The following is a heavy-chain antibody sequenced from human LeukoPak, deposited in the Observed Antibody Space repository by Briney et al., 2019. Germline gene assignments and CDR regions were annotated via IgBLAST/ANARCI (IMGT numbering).Heavy chain of an antibody. Sequence: GESLKISCKGFRYSFTTYWIGWVRQMPGKGLEGMGIIYSGDSDTRYGPSFQGQVTISADKSINTAYLQWSSLKASDTAMYYCARLGDYGDYTYWGQGTLVTVSS. CDR1: RYSFTTYW. D-gene: IGHD4-17*01. CDR2: IYSGDSDT. V-gene: IGHV5-51*01. J-gene: IGHJ4*02. CDR3: ARLGDYGDYTY.